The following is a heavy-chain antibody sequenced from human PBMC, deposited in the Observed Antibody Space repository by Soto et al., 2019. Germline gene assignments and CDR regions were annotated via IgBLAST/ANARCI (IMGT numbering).Heavy chain of an antibody. V-gene: IGHV1-8*01. CDR2: MNPNSGNT. CDR1: GYTFTSYY. Sequence: ASLKVSCKASGYTFTSYYINCVRQSTLQVLEGMVLMNPNSGNTGYAQKFQGRVTMTRNTSISTAYMELSSLRSEDTAVYYCARVEQWLVMVYYYYGMDVWGQGTTVTVSS. CDR3: ARVEQWLVMVYYYYGMDV. D-gene: IGHD6-19*01. J-gene: IGHJ6*02.